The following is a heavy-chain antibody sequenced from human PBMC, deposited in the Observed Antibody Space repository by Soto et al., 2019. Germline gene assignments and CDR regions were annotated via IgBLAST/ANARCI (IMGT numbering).Heavy chain of an antibody. CDR1: GGAVGRGVYF. Sequence: PAETLSLTCPVAGGAVGRGVYFYIWVRQPPGKGLEWIGSVYYTGTTDYNPSLKSRVTISVDTSKTQFSLNLRSVTAADTAVYYCARDLEAVPRAFDYWGRGTLVTVSA. D-gene: IGHD6-13*01. CDR2: VYYTGTT. CDR3: ARDLEAVPRAFDY. J-gene: IGHJ4*02. V-gene: IGHV4-61*08.